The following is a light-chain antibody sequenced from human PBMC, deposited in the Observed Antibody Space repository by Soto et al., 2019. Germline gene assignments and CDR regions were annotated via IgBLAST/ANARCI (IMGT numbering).Light chain of an antibody. J-gene: IGKJ1*01. CDR2: DAS. Sequence: DIQVTQSPPTLSASVGDRVTITCRASQTISTWMAWYQQKPGKAPKLLVYDASTLQSGVASRFSGSGSGTEFTLTITSLQPDDFATYYCQQYNSYSPEAFGQGTKVDIK. CDR1: QTISTW. V-gene: IGKV1-5*01. CDR3: QQYNSYSPEA.